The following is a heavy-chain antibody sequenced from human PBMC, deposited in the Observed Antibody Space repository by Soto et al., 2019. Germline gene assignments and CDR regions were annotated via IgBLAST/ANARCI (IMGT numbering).Heavy chain of an antibody. V-gene: IGHV4-39*01. CDR2: IYYSGST. J-gene: IGHJ5*02. CDR1: GGSISSSSYY. CDR3: ARDYDILTGYYTNKNNWFDP. D-gene: IGHD3-9*01. Sequence: QLQLQESGPGLVKPSETLSLTCTVSGGSISSSSYYWGWIRQPPGKGLEWIGSIYYSGSTYYNPSLKSRVTISVDTAKNQFSLKLSSVTAADTAVYYCARDYDILTGYYTNKNNWFDPWGQGTLVTVSS.